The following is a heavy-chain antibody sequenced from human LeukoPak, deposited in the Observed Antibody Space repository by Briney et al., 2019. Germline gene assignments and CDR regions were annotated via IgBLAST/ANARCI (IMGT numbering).Heavy chain of an antibody. CDR1: GFTFSSYA. V-gene: IGHV3-23*01. D-gene: IGHD6-13*01. CDR3: ARGAVAAAGHLGY. J-gene: IGHJ4*02. Sequence: GGSLRLSCAASGFTFSSYAMSWVRQAPGKGLEWVSAISGNGGSTYYADSVKGRFTISRDNSKNTLYLQVNSLRAEDTAVYYCARGAVAAAGHLGYWGQGTLVTVSS. CDR2: ISGNGGST.